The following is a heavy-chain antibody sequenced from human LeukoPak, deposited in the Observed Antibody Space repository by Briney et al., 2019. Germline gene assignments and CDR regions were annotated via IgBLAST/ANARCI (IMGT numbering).Heavy chain of an antibody. CDR2: IYYSGST. CDR1: GGSISSSSYY. Sequence: SETLSLTCTVSGGSISSSSYYWGCIRQPPGKGLECIGSIYYSGSTYYNPSLKSRLTISVDTSKNQFSLKLSSVTAADTAVYYCARGIGYCSSTSCARNAFDIWGQGTMVTVSS. D-gene: IGHD2-2*01. CDR3: ARGIGYCSSTSCARNAFDI. V-gene: IGHV4-39*01. J-gene: IGHJ3*02.